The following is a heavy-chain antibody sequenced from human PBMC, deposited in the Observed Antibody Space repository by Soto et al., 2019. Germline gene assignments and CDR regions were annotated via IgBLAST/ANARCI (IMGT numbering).Heavy chain of an antibody. CDR1: GFTFGDYA. CDR3: TRGGYNDYAQADY. V-gene: IGHV3-49*04. CDR2: IRNKVYDGTT. J-gene: IGHJ4*02. Sequence: PGGSLRLSCTASGFTFGDYAMGWVRQAPGKGLEWVGFIRNKVYDGTTEYGASVRGRFTISRDDSKSVAYLQMNSLKTEDTAVYYCTRGGYNDYAQADYWGQGTLVTVSS. D-gene: IGHD4-17*01.